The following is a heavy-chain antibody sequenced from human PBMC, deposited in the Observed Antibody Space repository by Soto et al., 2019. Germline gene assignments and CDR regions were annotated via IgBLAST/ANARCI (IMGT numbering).Heavy chain of an antibody. Sequence: SVKVSFKASGGTFSSYAISWVRQAPGQGLEWMGGIIPIFGTANYAQKFQGRVTITADESTSTAYMELSSLRSEDTAVYYCARERLRDPHFDYWGQGILVTVSS. CDR2: IIPIFGTA. V-gene: IGHV1-69*01. J-gene: IGHJ4*02. CDR1: GGTFSSYA. D-gene: IGHD4-17*01. CDR3: ARERLRDPHFDY.